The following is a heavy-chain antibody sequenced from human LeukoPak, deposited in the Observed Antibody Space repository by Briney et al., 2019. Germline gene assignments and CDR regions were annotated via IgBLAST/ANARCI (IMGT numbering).Heavy chain of an antibody. CDR2: IYYSGST. J-gene: IGHJ4*02. V-gene: IGHV4-59*01. CDR3: ARWELETLDY. CDR1: GGSISSYY. D-gene: IGHD1-26*01. Sequence: SETLSLTCTVSGGSISSYYWSWIRQPPGKGLEWIGYIYYSGSTNYNPSLKSRVTISVDTSKNQFSLKLSSVTAADTAVYYCARWELETLDYWGQGTLVTVSS.